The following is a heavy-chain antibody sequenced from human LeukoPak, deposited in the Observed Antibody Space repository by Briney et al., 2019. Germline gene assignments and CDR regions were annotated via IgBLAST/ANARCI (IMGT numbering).Heavy chain of an antibody. J-gene: IGHJ3*02. CDR2: IYYSGST. CDR3: ARFVVGAFDI. CDR1: GGSISSYY. Sequence: PSETLSLTCSVSGGSISSYYWSWIRQPPGKGLEWIGYIYYSGSTNYNPSLKSRVTISVDTSKNQFSLKLSSVTAADTAVYYCARFVVGAFDIWGQGTMVTVSS. D-gene: IGHD2-21*01. V-gene: IGHV4-59*01.